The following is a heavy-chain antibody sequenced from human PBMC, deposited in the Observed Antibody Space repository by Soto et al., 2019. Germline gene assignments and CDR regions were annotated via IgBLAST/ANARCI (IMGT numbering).Heavy chain of an antibody. Sequence: SETLSLTCTVSGGSISSYYWSWIRQPAGKGLELIGRIYTSGSTNYSPSLKSRVTMLVDTSKNQFSLKLSSVTAADTAVYYCARDYYGSASYDNYYYYGMDVWGQGTTVTVSS. V-gene: IGHV4-4*07. CDR2: IYTSGST. J-gene: IGHJ6*02. CDR1: GGSISSYY. D-gene: IGHD3-10*01. CDR3: ARDYYGSASYDNYYYYGMDV.